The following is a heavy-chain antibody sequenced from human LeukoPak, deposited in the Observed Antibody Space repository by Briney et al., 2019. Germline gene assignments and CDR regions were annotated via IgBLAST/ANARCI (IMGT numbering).Heavy chain of an antibody. V-gene: IGHV4-34*01. Sequence: SETLSLTCTVSGGSISSYYWSCIRQPPGKGLEWIGEINHSGSTNYNPSLKSRVTISVDTSKNQFSLKLSSVTAADTAVYYCARGIAVAGNYYYYYMDVWGKGTTVTVSS. CDR2: INHSGST. J-gene: IGHJ6*03. D-gene: IGHD6-19*01. CDR3: ARGIAVAGNYYYYYMDV. CDR1: GGSISSYY.